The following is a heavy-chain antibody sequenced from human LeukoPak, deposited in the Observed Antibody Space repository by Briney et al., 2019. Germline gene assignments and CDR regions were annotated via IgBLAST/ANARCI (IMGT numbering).Heavy chain of an antibody. CDR3: ARRSIAVDGSFDY. V-gene: IGHV4-39*01. CDR1: GGSLSSSSYY. J-gene: IGHJ4*02. Sequence: PSETLSLTCTVSGGSLSSSSYYWGWIRQPPGTGLEWIGSIYYSGSTYYNPSLKSRVTMSVDTSKNQFSLKLSSVTAADTAVYYCARRSIAVDGSFDYWGQGTLVTVSS. CDR2: IYYSGST. D-gene: IGHD6-19*01.